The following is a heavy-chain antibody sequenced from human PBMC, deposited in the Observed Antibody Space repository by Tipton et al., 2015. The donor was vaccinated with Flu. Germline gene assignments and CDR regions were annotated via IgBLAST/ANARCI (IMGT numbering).Heavy chain of an antibody. CDR1: GGSISSGSYY. D-gene: IGHD5-18*01. CDR3: ARAGYSYGALHFDC. CDR2: IYTSGST. J-gene: IGHJ4*02. Sequence: TLSLTCTVSGGSISSGSYYWSWIRQPAGKGLEWIGRIYTSGSTNYNPSLKSRVTISVDTAKNQFSLKLSSVTAADTAVYYCARAGYSYGALHFDCWGQGTLVTVSS. V-gene: IGHV4-61*02.